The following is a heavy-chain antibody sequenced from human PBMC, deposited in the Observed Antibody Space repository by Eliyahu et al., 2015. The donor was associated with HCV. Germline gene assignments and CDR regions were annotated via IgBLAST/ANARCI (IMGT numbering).Heavy chain of an antibody. CDR3: ARVWTSDGNYLLSHYFDY. Sequence: QVQLQQWGAGLLKPSXTLSLXXXVXGXSFXGXYWSWXRQRPGKGLEWIGEINHSGXTNYNPSLKSRVTISGDTSKNQFSLKLSSVTAADTAVYYCARVWTSDGNYLLSHYFDYWGQGTVVTVSS. D-gene: IGHD2-15*01. CDR1: GXSFXGXY. V-gene: IGHV4-34*01. CDR2: INHSGXT. J-gene: IGHJ4*02.